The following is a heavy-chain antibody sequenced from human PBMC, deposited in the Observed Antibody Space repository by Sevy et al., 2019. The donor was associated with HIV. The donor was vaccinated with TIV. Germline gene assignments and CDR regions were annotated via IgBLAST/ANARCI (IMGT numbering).Heavy chain of an antibody. CDR2: IRNKAKSYTT. V-gene: IGHV3-72*01. Sequence: GGSLRLSCAASGFSLGDLYMDWARQAPGKGLEWVGRIRNKAKSYTTEDVASVKGRFSISRDDSQNSLYLQLNSLKTEDTAVYYCAAVAADKGYFNIWGRGTLVTVSS. CDR3: AAVAADKGYFNI. J-gene: IGHJ2*01. CDR1: GFSLGDLY. D-gene: IGHD6-19*01.